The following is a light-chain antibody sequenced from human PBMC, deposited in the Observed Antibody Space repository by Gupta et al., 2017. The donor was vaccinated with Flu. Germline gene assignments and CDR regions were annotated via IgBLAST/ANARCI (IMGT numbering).Light chain of an antibody. CDR3: QQTYSLWT. Sequence: DIQMTQSPTSLSASVGDRVSITCRASEFINSYLNWYQQKPGKAPHLLIYAATSLQSGVPSRFSGIESETDFTLTISSLQPEDFATYHCQQTYSLWTFGQGTKVEIK. V-gene: IGKV1-39*01. J-gene: IGKJ1*01. CDR1: EFINSY. CDR2: AAT.